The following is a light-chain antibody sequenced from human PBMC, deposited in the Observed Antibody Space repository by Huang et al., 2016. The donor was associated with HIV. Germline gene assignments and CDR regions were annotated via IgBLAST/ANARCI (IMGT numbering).Light chain of an antibody. Sequence: DIQMTQSPSSLSASVGDRVTVTCRASQSISNYLNWYQQKPGQAPKILIYAASSLQSGVPSRCSGSGSWTDCTLTISSLRPEDFATYYCQQSYSTFMYTFGQGTKLEIK. V-gene: IGKV1-39*01. J-gene: IGKJ2*01. CDR2: AAS. CDR1: QSISNY. CDR3: QQSYSTFMYT.